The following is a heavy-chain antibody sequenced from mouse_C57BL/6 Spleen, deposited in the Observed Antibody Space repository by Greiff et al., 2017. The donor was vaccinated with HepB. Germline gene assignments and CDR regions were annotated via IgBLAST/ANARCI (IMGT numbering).Heavy chain of an antibody. V-gene: IGHV1-47*01. CDR2: FHPYNDDT. CDR3: ARSYYGNYFDY. D-gene: IGHD2-10*01. J-gene: IGHJ2*01. CDR1: GYTFTTYP. Sequence: VMLVESGAELVKPGASVRMSCKASGYTFTTYPIEWMKQNHGKSLEWIGNFHPYNDDTKYNEKFKGKATLTVEKSSSTVYLELSRLTSDDSAVYYCARSYYGNYFDYWGQGTTLTVSS.